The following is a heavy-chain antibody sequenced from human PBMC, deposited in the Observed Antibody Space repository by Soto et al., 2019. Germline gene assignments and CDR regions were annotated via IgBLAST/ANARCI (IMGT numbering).Heavy chain of an antibody. D-gene: IGHD3-22*01. CDR2: INPNSGGT. CDR1: GYTFTGYY. J-gene: IGHJ3*02. CDR3: AIKKKYYYDSSGYYPDDAFDI. Sequence: GASVKVSCKASGYTFTGYYMHWVRQAPGQGLEWMGWINPNSGGTNYAQKFQGWVTMTRDTSISTAYMELSRLRSDDTAVYYCAIKKKYYYDSSGYYPDDAFDIWGQGTMVTVSS. V-gene: IGHV1-2*04.